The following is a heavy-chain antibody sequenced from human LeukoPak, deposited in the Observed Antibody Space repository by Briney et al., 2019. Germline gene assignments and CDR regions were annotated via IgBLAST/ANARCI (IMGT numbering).Heavy chain of an antibody. Sequence: GGSLRLSCAASGFTFSSYGMSWVRQAPGKGLEWVSVIYSGGSTYYADSVKGRFTISRDNSKNTLYLQMNSLRAEDTAVYYCARYSSSWPNYYYYYMDVWGKGTTVTISS. CDR3: ARYSSSWPNYYYYYMDV. CDR2: IYSGGST. V-gene: IGHV3-66*01. CDR1: GFTFSSYG. D-gene: IGHD6-13*01. J-gene: IGHJ6*03.